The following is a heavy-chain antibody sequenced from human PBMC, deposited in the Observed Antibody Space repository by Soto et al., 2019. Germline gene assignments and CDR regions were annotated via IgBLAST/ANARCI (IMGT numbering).Heavy chain of an antibody. J-gene: IGHJ6*02. CDR2: IYPGDSDT. V-gene: IGHV5-51*01. Sequence: GESLKISCKGSGYSFTSYWIGWVRQMPGKGLEWMGIIYPGDSDTRYSPSFQGQVTISADKSISTAYLQWSSLKASDTAMYYCARQGVGATPTLYYYYGMDVWGQGTTVTVSS. CDR3: ARQGVGATPTLYYYYGMDV. D-gene: IGHD1-26*01. CDR1: GYSFTSYW.